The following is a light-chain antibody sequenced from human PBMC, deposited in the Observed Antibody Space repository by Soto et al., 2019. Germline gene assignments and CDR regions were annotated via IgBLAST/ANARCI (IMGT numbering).Light chain of an antibody. CDR3: QQFSLYWA. J-gene: IGKJ1*01. CDR2: NAD. Sequence: IQMTQSPSTLSGSVGDRVTIACRASQTISSWLAWYQQKPGKAPKILIYNADTLESGVPSRFSGSGYGTEFILTISSLQPDDFATYYCQQFSLYWAFGQGAKVHI. V-gene: IGKV1-5*01. CDR1: QTISSW.